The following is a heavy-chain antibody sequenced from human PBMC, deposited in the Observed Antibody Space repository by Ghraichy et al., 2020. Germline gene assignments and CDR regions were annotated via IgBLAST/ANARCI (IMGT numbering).Heavy chain of an antibody. CDR2: ISAYNGNT. Sequence: ASVTVSCKASGYTFTSYGISWVRQAPGQGLEWMGWISAYNGNTNYAQKLQGRVTMTTDTSTSTAYMELRSLRSDDTAVYYCARDDCSSTSCYWSPWGQRTLVTVSS. CDR1: GYTFTSYG. J-gene: IGHJ5*02. CDR3: ARDDCSSTSCYWSP. D-gene: IGHD2-2*01. V-gene: IGHV1-18*01.